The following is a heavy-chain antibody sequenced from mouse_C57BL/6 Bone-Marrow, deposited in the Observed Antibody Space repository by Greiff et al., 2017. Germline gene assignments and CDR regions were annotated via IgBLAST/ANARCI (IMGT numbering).Heavy chain of an antibody. Sequence: VKLMESGPGLVAPSQSLSITCTVSGFSLTSYGVHWVRQPPGKGLEWLVVIWSGGSTTYNSALKSRLSISKDNSKSQVFLKMNRLQAEYTAMDYCARGGGYAMDYWGQGTSVTVSS. CDR1: GFSLTSYG. CDR3: ARGGGYAMDY. CDR2: IWSGGST. V-gene: IGHV2-6*03. J-gene: IGHJ4*01.